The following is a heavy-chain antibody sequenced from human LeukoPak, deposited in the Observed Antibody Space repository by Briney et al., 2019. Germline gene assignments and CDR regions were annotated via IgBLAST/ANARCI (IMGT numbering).Heavy chain of an antibody. Sequence: PVKVSCKASGGTFSSYAISWVRQAPGQGLEWMGGIIPIFGTANYAQKFQGRVTITADESTSTAYMELSSLRSEDTAVYYCARGLYDYVWGSYRSFDYWGQGTLVTVSS. CDR2: IIPIFGTA. CDR3: ARGLYDYVWGSYRSFDY. V-gene: IGHV1-69*13. D-gene: IGHD3-16*02. CDR1: GGTFSSYA. J-gene: IGHJ4*02.